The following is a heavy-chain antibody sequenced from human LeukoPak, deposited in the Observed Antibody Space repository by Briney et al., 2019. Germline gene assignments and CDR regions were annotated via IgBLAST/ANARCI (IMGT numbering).Heavy chain of an antibody. Sequence: PGGSLRLSCAASGFAFEDYPMHWVRQAPGKGLEWVSLISWDGGTTYYADSVKGRFTISRDNSKNTLYLQMNSLRAEDTAVYYCARLTSSVAGTYYFDYWGQGTLVTVSS. CDR2: ISWDGGTT. CDR3: ARLTSSVAGTYYFDY. CDR1: GFAFEDYP. J-gene: IGHJ4*02. V-gene: IGHV3-43*01. D-gene: IGHD6-19*01.